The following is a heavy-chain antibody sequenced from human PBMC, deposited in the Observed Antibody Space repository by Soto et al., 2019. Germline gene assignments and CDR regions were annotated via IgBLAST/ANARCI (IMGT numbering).Heavy chain of an antibody. CDR3: AREMVRGVGSDY. D-gene: IGHD3-10*01. CDR1: RGAFSSYA. V-gene: IGHV1-18*01. Sequence: ASVKVSCKASRGAFSSYAISWVRQAPGQGLEWMGWISTYNGNTKYAQKLQGRVTMTTDTSTSTAYMELRSLRSDDTAVFYCAREMVRGVGSDYWGQGTLVTVSS. J-gene: IGHJ4*02. CDR2: ISTYNGNT.